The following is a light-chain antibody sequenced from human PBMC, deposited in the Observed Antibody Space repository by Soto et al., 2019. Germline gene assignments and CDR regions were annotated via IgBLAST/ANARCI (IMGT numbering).Light chain of an antibody. CDR1: SGHSSYA. CDR2: LDSDGSH. V-gene: IGLV4-69*01. J-gene: IGLJ3*02. CDR3: QTWGSGIQV. Sequence: QSVLTQSPSASASLGASVKLTCTLSSGHSSYAIAWHQLQAEKGPRYLMKLDSDGSHTKGDGIPDRFSGSSSGAERYLTISSLQSEDEADYYCQTWGSGIQVFGGGTKLTVL.